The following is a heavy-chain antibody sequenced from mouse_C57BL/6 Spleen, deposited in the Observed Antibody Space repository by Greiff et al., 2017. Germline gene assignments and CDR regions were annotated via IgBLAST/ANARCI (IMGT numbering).Heavy chain of an antibody. D-gene: IGHD2-4*01. CDR3: TGGVYDDDY. J-gene: IGHJ2*01. V-gene: IGHV6-3*01. CDR2: IRLKSDNYAT. CDR1: GFTFSNYW. Sequence: EVKVVESGGGLVQPGGSMKLSCVASGFTFSNYWMNWVRQSPEKGLEWVAQIRLKSDNYATHYAEAVEGRFTISRDDYKSSVYLQMNKLRAEDTGIYYCTGGVYDDDYWGQGTTLTVSS.